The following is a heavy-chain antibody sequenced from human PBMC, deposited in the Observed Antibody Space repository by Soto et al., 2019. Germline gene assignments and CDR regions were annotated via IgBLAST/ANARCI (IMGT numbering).Heavy chain of an antibody. D-gene: IGHD2-2*01. J-gene: IGHJ5*02. V-gene: IGHV4-34*01. CDR3: ARFGRRCSSTSCYRWFDP. CDR2: INHSGST. CDR1: GGSFSGYY. Sequence: PSETLSLTCAVYGGSFSGYYWSWIRQPPGKGLEWIGEINHSGSTNYNTSLKSRVTISVDTSKNQFSLKLSSVTAADTAVYYCARFGRRCSSTSCYRWFDPWGQGTLVTVSS.